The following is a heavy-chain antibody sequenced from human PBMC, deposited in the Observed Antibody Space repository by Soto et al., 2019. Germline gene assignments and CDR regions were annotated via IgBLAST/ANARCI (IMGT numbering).Heavy chain of an antibody. D-gene: IGHD1-26*01. CDR2: INGRSNYI. CDR1: GFTFSTYS. Sequence: KSRGSLRLSCAASGFTFSTYSMNWFRQAPGKGLEWVSSINGRSNYIYYADSVKGRFTISRDNAKNSLYLQMNSLRAEDTAVYYCAREDGIVGATSAFDYWGQGTLVTVSS. CDR3: AREDGIVGATSAFDY. V-gene: IGHV3-21*01. J-gene: IGHJ4*02.